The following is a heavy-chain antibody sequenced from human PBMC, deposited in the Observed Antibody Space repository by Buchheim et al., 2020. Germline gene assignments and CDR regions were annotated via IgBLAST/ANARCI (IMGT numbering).Heavy chain of an antibody. J-gene: IGHJ4*02. CDR2: IRKDGGGM. CDR1: GFTFSNSW. V-gene: IGHV3-7*01. Sequence: EVQLVESGGGLVQPGGSLRLSCAASGFTFSNSWMSWVRQAPGKGLEWVAHIRKDGGGMYYVDSVNDRFTISRDNAKNSLYLQRNSRRGDDTAVYYGEKGTWGDDWGQGS. CDR3: EKGTWGDD. D-gene: IGHD3-10*01.